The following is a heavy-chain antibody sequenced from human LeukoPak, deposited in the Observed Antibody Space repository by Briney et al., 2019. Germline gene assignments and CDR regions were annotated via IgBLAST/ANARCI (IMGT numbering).Heavy chain of an antibody. CDR3: ARVGGLYCSSTSCYLTGVYYFDY. D-gene: IGHD2-2*01. CDR1: GGTFSSYA. J-gene: IGHJ4*02. V-gene: IGHV1-69*05. Sequence: ASVRVSCMASGGTFSSYAISWVRQAPGQGLEWMGGIIPIFGTANYAQKFQGRVTITTDESTSTAYMELSSLRSEDTAVYYCARVGGLYCSSTSCYLTGVYYFDYWGQGTLVTVSS. CDR2: IIPIFGTA.